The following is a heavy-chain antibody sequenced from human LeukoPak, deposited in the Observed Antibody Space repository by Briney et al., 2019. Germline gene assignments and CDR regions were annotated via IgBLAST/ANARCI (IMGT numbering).Heavy chain of an antibody. CDR1: GFTFRNYW. Sequence: GSLRLSCAASGFTFRNYWMSWVRQPPGKGLEWIGEIYHSGSTNYNPSLKSRVTISVDKSKNQFSPKLSSVTAADTAVYYCARVVVGYSYVYWYFDLWGRGTLVTVSS. CDR3: ARVVVGYSYVYWYFDL. CDR2: IYHSGST. J-gene: IGHJ2*01. V-gene: IGHV4-4*02. D-gene: IGHD5-18*01.